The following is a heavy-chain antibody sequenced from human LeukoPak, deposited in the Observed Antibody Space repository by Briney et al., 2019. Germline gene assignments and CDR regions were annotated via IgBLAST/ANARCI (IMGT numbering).Heavy chain of an antibody. CDR1: GFTFSSYW. CDR2: LFSGGDT. D-gene: IGHD5-12*01. Sequence: GGSLRLSCAASGFTFSSYWMHWVRQAPGKGLEWVSVLFSGGDTYYADSVKDRFSISRDSSRETLFLQMNSLRADDTAVYYCARQGYDSGFDYWGHGTMVTVSS. V-gene: IGHV3-66*04. CDR3: ARQGYDSGFDY. J-gene: IGHJ4*01.